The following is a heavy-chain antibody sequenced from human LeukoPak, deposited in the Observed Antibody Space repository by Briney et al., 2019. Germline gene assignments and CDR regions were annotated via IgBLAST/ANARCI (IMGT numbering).Heavy chain of an antibody. CDR3: LCLWFGKGVY. D-gene: IGHD3-10*01. CDR2: INSNGRNI. CDR1: GFSFSSYE. Sequence: GGSLRLSCAASGFSFSSYEVNWVRQAPGKGLEWISYINSNGRNIDYADSVRGRFTISRDNAKNSLFLQMNSLRAEDTAVYYCLCLWFGKGVYWGRGTLVTVSS. V-gene: IGHV3-48*03. J-gene: IGHJ4*02.